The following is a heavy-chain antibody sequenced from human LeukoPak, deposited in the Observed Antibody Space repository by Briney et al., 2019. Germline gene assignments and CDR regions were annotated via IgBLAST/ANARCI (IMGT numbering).Heavy chain of an antibody. CDR3: ARVTIAARTFDY. Sequence: ASVKVSCKASGYTFTDYYIHWVRQAPGQGPEWMGWITPNSGGTNYAQKFQGRVTMTRDTSISTAYMELSRLRSDDTAVYYCARVTIAARTFDYWGQGTLVTVSS. CDR2: ITPNSGGT. CDR1: GYTFTDYY. J-gene: IGHJ4*02. D-gene: IGHD6-6*01. V-gene: IGHV1-2*02.